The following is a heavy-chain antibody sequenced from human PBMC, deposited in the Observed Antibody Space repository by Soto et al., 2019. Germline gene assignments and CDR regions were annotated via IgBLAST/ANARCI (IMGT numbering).Heavy chain of an antibody. Sequence: QVQLVQSGPEVKKPGASVKVSCKASGYTFTTYAIHWVRQAPGQGLEWMGWSNAGNGNTEFSERCRGRVTITRDTSASTAHMELTGLTSEDTAVYYCARRFESAGSLDPWGQGPRVTVSS. CDR3: ARRFESAGSLDP. CDR1: GYTFTTYA. V-gene: IGHV1-3*01. CDR2: SNAGNGNT. D-gene: IGHD3-10*01. J-gene: IGHJ5*02.